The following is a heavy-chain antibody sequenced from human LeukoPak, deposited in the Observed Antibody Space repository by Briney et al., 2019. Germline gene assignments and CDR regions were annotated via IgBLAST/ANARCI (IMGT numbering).Heavy chain of an antibody. D-gene: IGHD3-10*01. CDR2: IRYDGSNK. V-gene: IGHV3-30*02. Sequence: GGSLRLSCAASGFTFSSYGMHWVRQAPGKGLAWVAFIRYDGSNKYYADSVKGRFTISRDNSKYTLYLQMNSLRAEDTAVYYCAKPQYGSGSLGYFDYWGEGTLVTVSS. CDR1: GFTFSSYG. CDR3: AKPQYGSGSLGYFDY. J-gene: IGHJ4*02.